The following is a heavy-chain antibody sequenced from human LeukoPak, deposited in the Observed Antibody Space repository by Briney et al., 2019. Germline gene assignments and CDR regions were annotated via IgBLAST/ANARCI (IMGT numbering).Heavy chain of an antibody. D-gene: IGHD2-2*01. V-gene: IGHV1-2*02. CDR2: INPNSGGT. CDR1: GYTFTGYY. Sequence: GASVKVSCKASGYTFTGYYMHWVRQAPGQGLEWMGWINPNSGGTNFAQKFQGRVTMTRDTSISTAYMELSRLTSDDTAVYFCAKSEYARNSCFDYWGQGTLVTVSS. J-gene: IGHJ4*02. CDR3: AKSEYARNSCFDY.